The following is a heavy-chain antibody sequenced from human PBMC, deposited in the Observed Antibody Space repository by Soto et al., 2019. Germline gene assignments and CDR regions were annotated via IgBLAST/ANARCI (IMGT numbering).Heavy chain of an antibody. CDR2: ISYSGST. CDR3: GSLGIGLGGLHYMDV. V-gene: IGHV4-59*08. J-gene: IGHJ6*03. Sequence: PLETLSLTCTVWSGSISSYFSSWVRKPPGKGLEWIGYISYSGSTNYNPSLKSRVTISRDTSKNQFSLNLSSVTAADTAVYYCGSLGIGLGGLHYMDVWGKGTTVTVSS. D-gene: IGHD5-18*01. CDR1: SGSISSYF.